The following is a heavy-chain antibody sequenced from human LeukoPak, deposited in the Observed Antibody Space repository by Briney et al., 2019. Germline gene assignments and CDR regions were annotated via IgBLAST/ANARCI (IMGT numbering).Heavy chain of an antibody. D-gene: IGHD2-15*01. CDR2: INPNSGGT. CDR1: GYTFTGYY. Sequence: GASVKVSCKASGYTFTGYYMHWVRQATGQGLEWMGWINPNSGGTNYAQKFQGRVTMTRDTSISTAYMELSRLRSDDTAVYYCARAIVVVAATVNYYYYGMDVWGQGTTVTVSS. CDR3: ARAIVVVAATVNYYYYGMDV. V-gene: IGHV1-2*02. J-gene: IGHJ6*02.